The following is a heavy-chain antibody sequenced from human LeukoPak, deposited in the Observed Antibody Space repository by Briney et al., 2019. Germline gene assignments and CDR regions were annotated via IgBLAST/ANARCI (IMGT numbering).Heavy chain of an antibody. J-gene: IGHJ4*02. D-gene: IGHD3-9*01. CDR3: ARVWGKYYDILTGYSPGYFDY. CDR1: GYTFTSYG. Sequence: GASVKVSCKASGYTFTSYGISWVRQAPGQGLEWMGWISAYNGNTNYAQKLQGRVTMTTDTSTSTAYMELRSLRSDDTAVYYCARVWGKYYDILTGYSPGYFDYWGQGTLVTVSS. CDR2: ISAYNGNT. V-gene: IGHV1-18*01.